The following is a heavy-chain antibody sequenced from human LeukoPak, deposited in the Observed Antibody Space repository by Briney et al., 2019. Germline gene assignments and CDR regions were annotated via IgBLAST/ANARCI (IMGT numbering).Heavy chain of an antibody. J-gene: IGHJ3*02. CDR3: ARDRVVVTAIHGAFDI. Sequence: QSGGSLRLSCTASGFTFSSYGMHWVRQAPGKGLEWVAVISYDGSNKYYADSVKGRFTISRDNSKNTLYLQMNSLRAEDTAVYYCARDRVVVTAIHGAFDIWGQGTMVTVSS. D-gene: IGHD2-21*02. CDR1: GFTFSSYG. CDR2: ISYDGSNK. V-gene: IGHV3-30*19.